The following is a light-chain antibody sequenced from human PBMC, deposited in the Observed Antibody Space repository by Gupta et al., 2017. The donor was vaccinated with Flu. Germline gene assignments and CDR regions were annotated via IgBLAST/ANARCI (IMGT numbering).Light chain of an antibody. CDR1: QNVSSGY. V-gene: IGKV3-20*01. CDR3: QHNRSSRT. Sequence: EIVLTQSPGTLSLSPGERATLSCSASQNVSSGYLAWYQQKPGQAPRLIIYGASSRASGTPRGFGGGGGTKDFTLTSSGREDEDCAVYYMQHNRSSRTFGQGTKVEIK. CDR2: GAS. J-gene: IGKJ1*01.